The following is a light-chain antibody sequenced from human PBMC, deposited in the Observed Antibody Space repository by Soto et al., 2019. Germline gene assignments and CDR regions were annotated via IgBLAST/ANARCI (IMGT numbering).Light chain of an antibody. CDR1: SSDVGLYNY. J-gene: IGLJ2*01. Sequence: QSALTQPASVSGSPGQSLTISCTGTSSDVGLYNYVSWYQHHPGKAPKLMIYDVNERPSGVSHRFSGSKSGNTPSLTISGVQAVDESDYFCSSYTRTSPVSFGVGPNLPV. V-gene: IGLV2-14*01. CDR2: DVN. CDR3: SSYTRTSPVS.